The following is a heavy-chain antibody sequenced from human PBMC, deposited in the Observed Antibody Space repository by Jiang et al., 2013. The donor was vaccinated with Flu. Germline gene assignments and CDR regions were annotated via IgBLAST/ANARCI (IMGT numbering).Heavy chain of an antibody. CDR3: ARVGTTIAMPRVDYYYYGMDV. V-gene: IGHV1-18*01. CDR2: ISGYSANT. J-gene: IGHJ6*02. CDR1: GYTFSDYA. D-gene: IGHD6-13*01. Sequence: SGAEVKRPGASVKVSCKASGYTFSDYAISWVRQAPGQGLEWMGWISGYSANTNYAQKFQGRVTMTTDTSTSTAYMDLRSLRSDDAAVYFCARVGTTIAMPRVDYYYYGMDVWGQGTTVTVSS.